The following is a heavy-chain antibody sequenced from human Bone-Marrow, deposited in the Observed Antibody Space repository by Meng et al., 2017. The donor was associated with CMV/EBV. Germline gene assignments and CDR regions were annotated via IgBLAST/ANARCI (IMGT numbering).Heavy chain of an antibody. D-gene: IGHD3-3*01. V-gene: IGHV1-2*02. J-gene: IGHJ5*02. CDR2: INPNSGGT. CDR3: AASQDAGKYYDFWSGYYTGTGWFDP. CDR1: GYTFTGYY. Sequence: ASVKVSCKASGYTFTGYYMHWVRQAPGQGLEWMGWINPNSGGTNYAQKFQERVTITRDMSTSTAYMELSSLRSEDTAVYYCAASQDAGKYYDFWSGYYTGTGWFDPWGQGTLVTFSS.